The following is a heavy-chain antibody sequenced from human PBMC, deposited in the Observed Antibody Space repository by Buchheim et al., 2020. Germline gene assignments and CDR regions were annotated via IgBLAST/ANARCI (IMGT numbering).Heavy chain of an antibody. CDR3: AKDGGIAAAHYYYYGMDV. CDR1: GFSFSSYA. D-gene: IGHD6-13*01. J-gene: IGHJ6*02. Sequence: EVQLLESGGGLVQPGGSLRLSCAASGFSFSSYAMSWVRQAPGKGLEWVSALSGSGGSTYYAASVKGRFTIPRDNSKNTPYLQMNSLRAEDTAVYYCAKDGGIAAAHYYYYGMDVWGQGTT. CDR2: LSGSGGST. V-gene: IGHV3-23*01.